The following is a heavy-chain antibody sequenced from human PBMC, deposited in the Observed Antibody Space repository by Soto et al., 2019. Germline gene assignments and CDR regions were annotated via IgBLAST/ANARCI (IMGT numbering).Heavy chain of an antibody. Sequence: QVQLVQSGAEVKKPGSSVKVSCKASGGTFSSYAISWVRQAPGQGLEWMGGIIPIFGTANYAQKFQGRVTITADKSTSTAYMELSSLRSEDTAVYHCARGEVAARPGYYYYGMDVWGQGTTVTVSS. CDR2: IIPIFGTA. CDR1: GGTFSSYA. CDR3: ARGEVAARPGYYYYGMDV. V-gene: IGHV1-69*06. D-gene: IGHD6-6*01. J-gene: IGHJ6*02.